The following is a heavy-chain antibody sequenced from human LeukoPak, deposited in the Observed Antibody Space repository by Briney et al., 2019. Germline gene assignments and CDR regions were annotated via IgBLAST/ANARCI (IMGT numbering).Heavy chain of an antibody. J-gene: IGHJ6*02. D-gene: IGHD2-8*01. Sequence: ASVKVSCKASGYTFTSYGISWVRQAPGQGLEWMGRISPYNGNTNYVQNLRGRVTMTTDTSTSTAYMELRSLRSDDTAVYYCARDDGVSSFDYFGMDVWGQGTTVTVSS. CDR2: ISPYNGNT. CDR3: ARDDGVSSFDYFGMDV. V-gene: IGHV1-18*01. CDR1: GYTFTSYG.